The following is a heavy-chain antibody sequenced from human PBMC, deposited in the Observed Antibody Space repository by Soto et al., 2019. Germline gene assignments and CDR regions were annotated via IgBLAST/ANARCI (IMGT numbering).Heavy chain of an antibody. V-gene: IGHV4-59*01. Sequence: SETLSLTCTVSGGSISSYYWSWIRQPPGKGLEWIGYIYYSVSTNYNPSLKSRVTISVDTSKNQFSLKLSSVAAADTAVYYCARAPVDFWSGYYTYNWFDPWGQGTLVTVS. CDR2: IYYSVST. D-gene: IGHD3-3*01. CDR1: GGSISSYY. CDR3: ARAPVDFWSGYYTYNWFDP. J-gene: IGHJ5*02.